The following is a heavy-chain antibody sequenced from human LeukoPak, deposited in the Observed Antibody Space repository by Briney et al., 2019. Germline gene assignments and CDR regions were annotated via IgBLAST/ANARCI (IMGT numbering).Heavy chain of an antibody. V-gene: IGHV1-2*06. CDR3: ARDYCSSTSCLFDY. J-gene: IGHJ4*02. CDR1: GYTFTGYH. CDR2: INPNSGDT. Sequence: ASVTVSCTASGYTFTGYHMHWVRQAPGQGLEWMGRINPNSGDTNYAQKFQGRVTMTRDTSISTAYMELSRLRSDDTAVYCCARDYCSSTSCLFDYWGQGTLVTVSS. D-gene: IGHD2-2*01.